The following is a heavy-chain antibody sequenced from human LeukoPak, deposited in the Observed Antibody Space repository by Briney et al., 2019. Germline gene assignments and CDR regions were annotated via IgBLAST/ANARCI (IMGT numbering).Heavy chain of an antibody. V-gene: IGHV3-15*01. D-gene: IGHD5-18*01. CDR2: IKSKTDGGTT. J-gene: IGHJ4*02. Sequence: SGGSLRLSCAASGFTFSNAWMSWVRQAPGKGLEWVGRIKSKTDGGTTDYAAPVKGRFTISRDDSKNTLYLQMNSLKTEDTAVYYCTNTRQLWLPVDYWGQGTLVTVSS. CDR3: TNTRQLWLPVDY. CDR1: GFTFSNAW.